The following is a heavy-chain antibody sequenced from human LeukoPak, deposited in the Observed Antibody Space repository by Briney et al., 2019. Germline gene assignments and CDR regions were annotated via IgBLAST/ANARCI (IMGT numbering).Heavy chain of an antibody. CDR2: INPSGGST. D-gene: IGHD3-10*01. J-gene: IGHJ6*02. CDR1: GYTFTSYY. V-gene: IGHV1-46*01. Sequence: ASVKVSCKASGYTFTSYYMHWVRQAPGQGLEWMGIINPSGGSTSYAQKFQGRVTMTRDTSTSTVYMELSSLRSEDTAVYYCARDPYYYGSGSYKVGSGYYGMDVWGQGTTVTVSS. CDR3: ARDPYYYGSGSYKVGSGYYGMDV.